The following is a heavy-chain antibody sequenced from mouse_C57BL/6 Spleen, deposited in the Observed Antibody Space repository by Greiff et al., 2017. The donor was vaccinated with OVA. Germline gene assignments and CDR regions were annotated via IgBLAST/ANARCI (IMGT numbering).Heavy chain of an antibody. J-gene: IGHJ4*01. V-gene: IGHV7-3*01. CDR2: IRNKANGYTT. D-gene: IGHD3-2*02. Sequence: DVHLVESGGGLVQPGGSLSLSCAASGFTFTDYYMSWVRQPPGKALEWLGFIRNKANGYTTEYSASVKGRFTISRDNSQSILYLQMNALRAEDSATYYCARYKQLIYAMDYWGQGTSVTVSS. CDR1: GFTFTDYY. CDR3: ARYKQLIYAMDY.